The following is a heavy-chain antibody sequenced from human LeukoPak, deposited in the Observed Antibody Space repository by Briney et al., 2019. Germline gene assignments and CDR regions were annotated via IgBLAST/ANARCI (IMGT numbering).Heavy chain of an antibody. CDR2: INPNSGGT. J-gene: IGHJ4*02. CDR3: ARSDCTNGVCPLDY. D-gene: IGHD2-8*01. Sequence: GASVKVSCKASGYTFTGYYMHWVRQAPGQGLEWMGWINPNSGGTNYAQKFQGRVTMTRDTSISTAYMELSRLRSDDTAAYYCARSDCTNGVCPLDYWGQGTLVTVSS. V-gene: IGHV1-2*02. CDR1: GYTFTGYY.